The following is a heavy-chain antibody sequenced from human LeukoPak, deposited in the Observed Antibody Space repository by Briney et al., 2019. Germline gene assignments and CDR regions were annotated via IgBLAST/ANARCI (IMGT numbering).Heavy chain of an antibody. V-gene: IGHV3-30*04. CDR3: AKDQIQLWFYFDY. Sequence: GGSLRLSCAASGFTFSSYAMHWVRQAPGKGLEWVAVISYDGSNKNYADSVKGRFTISRDNSKNTLYLQMNSLRAEDTAVYYCAKDQIQLWFYFDYWGQGTLVTVSS. J-gene: IGHJ4*02. D-gene: IGHD5-18*01. CDR1: GFTFSSYA. CDR2: ISYDGSNK.